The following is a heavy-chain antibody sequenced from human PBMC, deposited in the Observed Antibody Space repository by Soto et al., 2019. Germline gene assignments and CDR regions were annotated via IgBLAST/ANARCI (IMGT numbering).Heavy chain of an antibody. CDR1: GFTFSSEA. Sequence: EVQLLESGGGLVQPGGSLRLSFAASGFTFSSEALGWVRRAPGKGLGWVPAISGSGGSPYYADSVKGRFTISRDNSKNTLYLQMNSLRAEDTAVYYCAKVNGYSSGWFDYWGQGTLVTVSS. J-gene: IGHJ4*02. CDR3: AKVNGYSSGWFDY. CDR2: ISGSGGSP. D-gene: IGHD6-19*01. V-gene: IGHV3-23*01.